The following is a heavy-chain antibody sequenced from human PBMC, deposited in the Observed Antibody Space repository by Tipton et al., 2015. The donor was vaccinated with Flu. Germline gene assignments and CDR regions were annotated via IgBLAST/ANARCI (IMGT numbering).Heavy chain of an antibody. D-gene: IGHD6-13*01. CDR2: IWYDGSNK. CDR3: AKDRGFSSSWYGANYYFDY. Sequence: SLRLSCAASGFTFSSYGMRWVRQAPGKGLEWVAVIWYDGSNKYYADSVKGRFTISRDNSKNTLYLQMNSLRAEDTAVYYCAKDRGFSSSWYGANYYFDYWGQGTLVTVSS. J-gene: IGHJ4*02. CDR1: GFTFSSYG. V-gene: IGHV3-33*06.